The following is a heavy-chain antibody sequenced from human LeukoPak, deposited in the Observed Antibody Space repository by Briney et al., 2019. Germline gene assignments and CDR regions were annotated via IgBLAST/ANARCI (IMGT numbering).Heavy chain of an antibody. CDR2: VYHSCSP. J-gene: IGHJ4*02. CDR3: ARHAFFDSTGYYYYFDY. V-gene: IGHV4-38-2*01. CDR1: GYSISIGYY. Sequence: PSXTLSLTCAVSGYSISIGYYWGWSRPPPGKGVEGIGKVYHSCSPYYHPSLKSRLTLSMDTSKNQFSLKLTSATAADTAAYYCARHAFFDSTGYYYYFDYWGQGSLVTVSS. D-gene: IGHD3-22*01.